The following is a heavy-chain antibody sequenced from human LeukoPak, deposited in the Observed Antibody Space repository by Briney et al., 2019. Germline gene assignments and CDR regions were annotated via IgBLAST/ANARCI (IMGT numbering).Heavy chain of an antibody. CDR2: INHSGST. CDR1: GGSFSGYY. D-gene: IGHD3-10*01. CDR3: ARAAGDSPPYYYYMDV. Sequence: PSETLSLTCAVYGGSFSGYYWSWIRQPPGKGLEWIGEINHSGSTSYNPSLKSRVTISVDTSKNQFSLKLSSVTAADTAVYYCARAAGDSPPYYYYMDVWGKGTTVTVSS. V-gene: IGHV4-34*01. J-gene: IGHJ6*03.